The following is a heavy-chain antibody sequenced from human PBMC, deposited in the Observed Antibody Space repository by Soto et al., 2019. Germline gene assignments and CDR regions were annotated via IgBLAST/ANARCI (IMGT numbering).Heavy chain of an antibody. CDR1: GFTFSSYA. J-gene: IGHJ6*02. D-gene: IGHD3-22*01. V-gene: IGHV3-30-3*01. Sequence: GGSLRLSCAASGFTFSSYAMHWVRQAPGKGLEWVAVISYDGSNKYYADSVKGRFTISRDNSKNTLYLQMNSLRAEDTAAYYCARDTAFNYYDSSGYFYYYYGMDVWGQGTTVTVSS. CDR2: ISYDGSNK. CDR3: ARDTAFNYYDSSGYFYYYYGMDV.